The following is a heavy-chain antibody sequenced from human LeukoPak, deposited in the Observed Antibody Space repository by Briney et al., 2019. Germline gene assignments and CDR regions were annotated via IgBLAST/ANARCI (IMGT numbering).Heavy chain of an antibody. CDR3: AKDPDIVGATSPDY. V-gene: IGHV3-23*01. CDR1: GFTFSSYA. Sequence: GGSLRLSCAASGFTFSSYAMSWVRHTPEEGREWGSAISGSGGSTYYADSVKGRFTISRDNSKNTLYLQMKSLRAEDTAVYYCAKDPDIVGATSPDYWGQGTLVTVSS. CDR2: ISGSGGST. D-gene: IGHD1-26*01. J-gene: IGHJ4*02.